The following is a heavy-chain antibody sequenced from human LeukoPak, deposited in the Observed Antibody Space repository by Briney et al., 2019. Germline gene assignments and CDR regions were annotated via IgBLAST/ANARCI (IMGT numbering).Heavy chain of an antibody. J-gene: IGHJ4*02. CDR3: ARVEAATTNPRFGY. V-gene: IGHV4-31*03. CDR1: GGSISSGEYY. Sequence: SQTLSLTCTVSGGSISSGEYYWSWIRQHPGEGLEWIGYVYYSGSTYYNPSLKSRVIISVDTSKNQFSLTSVTAADTAMYYCARVEAATTNPRFGYWGQGALVTVSS. CDR2: VYYSGST. D-gene: IGHD5-24*01.